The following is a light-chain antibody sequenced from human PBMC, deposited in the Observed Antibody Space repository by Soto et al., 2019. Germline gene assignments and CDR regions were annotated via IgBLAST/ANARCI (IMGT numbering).Light chain of an antibody. J-gene: IGLJ1*01. CDR2: DVT. CDR3: CPSADTFCA. CDR1: SSDVGRYKD. Sequence: QSVLTQPRSVSGSTGQSVTTSCTGTSSDVGRYKDVSWYQHHPGKVPKLMIYDVTERPSGVPVTSSGYKSSNTTSLTICALHAEDAVNNYCCPSADTFCAFRTGSKV. V-gene: IGLV2-11*01.